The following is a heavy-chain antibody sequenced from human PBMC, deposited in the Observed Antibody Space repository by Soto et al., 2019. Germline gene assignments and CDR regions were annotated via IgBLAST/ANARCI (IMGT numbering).Heavy chain of an antibody. CDR3: AKDKTPPVCSGGSCYSAYYYYYYGMDV. D-gene: IGHD2-15*01. J-gene: IGHJ6*02. CDR2: ISYDGSNK. CDR1: GFTFSSYG. Sequence: PGGSLRLSCAASGFTFSSYGMHWVRQAPGKGLEWVAVISYDGSNKYYADSAKGRFTISRDNSKNTLYLQMNSLRAEDTAVYHCAKDKTPPVCSGGSCYSAYYYYYYGMDVWGQGTTVTVSS. V-gene: IGHV3-30*18.